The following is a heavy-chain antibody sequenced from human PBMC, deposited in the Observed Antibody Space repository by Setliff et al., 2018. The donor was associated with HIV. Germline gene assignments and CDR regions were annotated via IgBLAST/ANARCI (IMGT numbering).Heavy chain of an antibody. J-gene: IGHJ3*02. CDR2: LSHDGSNP. Sequence: LRLSCAASGFTFNNYGMQWVRQAPGRGLEWLAVLSHDGSNPYYADSVKGRFTISRDNSNNTLYLQMNSLRAEDTALYYCAKDSGGYDSSGYYPHPDAFDIWGQGTMVTVSS. D-gene: IGHD3-22*01. V-gene: IGHV3-33*05. CDR1: GFTFNNYG. CDR3: AKDSGGYDSSGYYPHPDAFDI.